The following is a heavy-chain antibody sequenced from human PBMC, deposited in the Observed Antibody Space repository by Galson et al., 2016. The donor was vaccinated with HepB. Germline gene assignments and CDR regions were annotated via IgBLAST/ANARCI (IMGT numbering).Heavy chain of an antibody. D-gene: IGHD6-19*01. CDR1: GFPLSSYN. V-gene: IGHV3-48*02. J-gene: IGHJ4*02. CDR3: AREGSSGWFRNYYSDY. Sequence: SLRLSCAVSGFPLSSYNMNWARQAPGKGLEWVSYISSSRSPIYYADSVKGRFIISRDDAKNSVYLQMNSLRDEDTAVYYCAREGSSGWFRNYYSDYWGQGTLVTVSS. CDR2: ISSSRSPI.